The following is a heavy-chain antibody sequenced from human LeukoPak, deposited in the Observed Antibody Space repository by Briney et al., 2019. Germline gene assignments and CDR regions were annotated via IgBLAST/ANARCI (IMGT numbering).Heavy chain of an antibody. J-gene: IGHJ6*02. V-gene: IGHV4-59*08. CDR3: ARLVGTTSYYYGMDV. CDR2: IYYSGST. Sequence: PGGSLRLSCIASGFTFGDYAMNWVRQAPGKGLEWIGYIYYSGSTNYNPSLKSRVTISVDTSKNQFSLKLSSVTAADTAVYYCARLVGTTSYYYGMDVWGQGTTVTVSS. D-gene: IGHD4-4*01. CDR1: GFTFGDYA.